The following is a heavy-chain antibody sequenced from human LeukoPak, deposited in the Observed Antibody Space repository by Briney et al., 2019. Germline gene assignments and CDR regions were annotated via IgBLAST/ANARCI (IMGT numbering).Heavy chain of an antibody. CDR2: ICYSGST. CDR1: GGSISSYY. CDR3: ASRYDGSADAFDI. D-gene: IGHD3-10*01. J-gene: IGHJ3*02. V-gene: IGHV4-59*01. Sequence: PSETLSLTCTVSGGSISSYYWSWIRQPPGKGLEWIGYICYSGSTNYNPSLKSRVTISVDTSKNQFSLKLSSVTAADTAVYYCASRYDGSADAFDIWGQGTMVTVSS.